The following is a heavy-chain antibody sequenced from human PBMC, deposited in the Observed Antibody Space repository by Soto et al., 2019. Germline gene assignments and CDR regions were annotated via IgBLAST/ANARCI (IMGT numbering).Heavy chain of an antibody. CDR3: AHRLGGYTWNDGYLDY. D-gene: IGHD1-20*01. CDR2: VYWDDDK. J-gene: IGHJ4*02. CDR1: GFALTARPVG. Sequence: SGPTLVNPTQTLTLTCSFSGFALTARPVGVGWIRQPPGGALEWLAVVYWDDDKRYSPSLRSRLTITKDTSKNQVVLTVTNMDPVGTATYYCAHRLGGYTWNDGYLDYWGQGILVTVSS. V-gene: IGHV2-5*02.